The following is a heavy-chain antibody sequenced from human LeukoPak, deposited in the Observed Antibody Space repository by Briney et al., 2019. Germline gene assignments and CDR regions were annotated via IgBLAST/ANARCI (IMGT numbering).Heavy chain of an antibody. J-gene: IGHJ3*02. V-gene: IGHV3-48*03. CDR3: ARDPSVVVPAAMGAFDI. CDR2: ISSSGSTI. D-gene: IGHD2-2*01. CDR1: GFTFSSYE. Sequence: GGSLRLSCAASGFTFSSYEMNWVRQAPGKGLEWVSYISSSGSTIYYADSVKGRFTISRDNAKNSLYLQITSLRAEDTAVYYSARDPSVVVPAAMGAFDIWGQGTMVTVSS.